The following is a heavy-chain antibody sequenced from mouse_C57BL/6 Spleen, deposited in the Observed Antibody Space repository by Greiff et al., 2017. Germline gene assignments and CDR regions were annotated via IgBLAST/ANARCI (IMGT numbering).Heavy chain of an antibody. Sequence: QVQLQQSGPELVKPGASVKISCKASGYAFSSSWMNWVKQRPGKGLEWIGRIYPGDGDTNYNGKFKGKATLTADKSSSTAYMQLSSLTSEDSAVYFCARGDYGAMDYWGQGTSVTASS. V-gene: IGHV1-82*01. CDR1: GYAFSSSW. CDR3: ARGDYGAMDY. J-gene: IGHJ4*01. D-gene: IGHD2-4*01. CDR2: IYPGDGDT.